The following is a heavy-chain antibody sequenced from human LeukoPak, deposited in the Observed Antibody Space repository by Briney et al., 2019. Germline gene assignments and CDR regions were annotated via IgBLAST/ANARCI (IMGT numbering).Heavy chain of an antibody. J-gene: IGHJ4*02. CDR3: ARATGSYYSLGY. V-gene: IGHV3-9*01. D-gene: IGHD1-26*01. CDR2: ISWNSGST. CDR1: GFTFDDYA. Sequence: GGSLRLSCAASGFTFDDYAMHWVRQAPGKGLEWVSGISWNSGSTSYADSVKGRFTVSRDNAKNTLYLQMNSLRAEDTAVYYCARATGSYYSLGYWGQGTLVTVSS.